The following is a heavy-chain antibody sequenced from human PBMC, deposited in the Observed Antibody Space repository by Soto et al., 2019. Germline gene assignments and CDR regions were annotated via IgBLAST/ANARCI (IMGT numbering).Heavy chain of an antibody. CDR2: IKQDGSEK. J-gene: IGHJ1*01. Sequence: PGGSLRLSCAASGFTFINYWMTWVRQAPGRGLEWVANIKQDGSEKFYVDSVKGRFTISRDNSKNSLYLQMDSLRVEDTAVYYCARADYGDYAEYIQHWGQGTLVTVSS. D-gene: IGHD4-17*01. CDR3: ARADYGDYAEYIQH. CDR1: GFTFINYW. V-gene: IGHV3-7*05.